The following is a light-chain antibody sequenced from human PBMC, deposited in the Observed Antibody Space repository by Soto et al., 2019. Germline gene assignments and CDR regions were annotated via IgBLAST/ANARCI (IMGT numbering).Light chain of an antibody. CDR2: AVS. CDR1: SSDLDGYNY. CDR3: APYRSSTLL. J-gene: IGLJ2*01. V-gene: IGLV2-14*01. Sequence: QSVLTQPASVSGSPGQSITISCTGTSSDLDGYNYVSWYQQCPGKAPKLMIYAVSNRPSGVSDRFSGSKSGHTASLTISGLQAEDEADYSCAPYRSSTLLSGGGTKLTVL.